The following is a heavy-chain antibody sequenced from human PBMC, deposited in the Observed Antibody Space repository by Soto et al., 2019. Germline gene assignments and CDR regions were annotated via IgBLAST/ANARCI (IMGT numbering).Heavy chain of an antibody. CDR1: NGSINVANYF. CDR2: VYYSGST. J-gene: IGHJ3*01. Sequence: PSETLSLTCTVSNGSINVANYFWSWIRQHPGKGLEWIGYVYYSGSTFYSPSLKSRLSFSLDTSKNQFSLKLSSVTAADTAIYYCAREAGAWVRGGGATMTPMDALDFWGPGTLVTVSS. CDR3: AREAGAWVRGGGATMTPMDALDF. D-gene: IGHD2-21*01. V-gene: IGHV4-31*03.